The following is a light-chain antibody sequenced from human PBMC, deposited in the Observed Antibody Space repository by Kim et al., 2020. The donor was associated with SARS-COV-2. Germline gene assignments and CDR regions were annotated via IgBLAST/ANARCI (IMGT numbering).Light chain of an antibody. CDR1: TGSIASNF. CDR3: QSYDSSIRV. J-gene: IGLJ3*02. CDR2: EDD. V-gene: IGLV6-57*03. Sequence: GTTVTIPCTRSTGSIASNFVQWYQQRPGSAPPTVIYEDDQRPSGVPGRFSGTVDSASNSASLIISGLKTDDEADYYCQSYDSSIRVFGGGTKLTVL.